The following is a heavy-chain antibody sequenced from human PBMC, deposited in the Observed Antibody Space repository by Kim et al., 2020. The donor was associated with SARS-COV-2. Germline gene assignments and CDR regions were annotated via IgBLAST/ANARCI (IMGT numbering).Heavy chain of an antibody. V-gene: IGHV3-53*04. CDR1: GFIVSSNY. D-gene: IGHD2-21*01. CDR2: IYSDGTT. Sequence: GGSLRLSCEASGFIVSSNYMNWVRQAPGKGLEWVSVIYSDGTTYYADSVKGRFTISRHNSKNTLFLQMNSLRTEDAAVYYCATERLLGGEGLDFWGQGTLVTVSS. CDR3: ATERLLGGEGLDF. J-gene: IGHJ4*02.